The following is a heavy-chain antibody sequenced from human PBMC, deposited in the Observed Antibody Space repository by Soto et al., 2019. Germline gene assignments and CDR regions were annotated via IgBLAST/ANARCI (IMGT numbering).Heavy chain of an antibody. D-gene: IGHD3-10*01. J-gene: IGHJ4*02. Sequence: GSLELSCAASGFAFSSFAMSWVRQSPGKGLEWVSTISGSGGSTYYADAVKVRFSISRDNSMGTLYLQMKSLRVEDTAIYYCAKEVSLGSTVDLGYWGQGTLVTGSS. V-gene: IGHV3-23*01. CDR1: GFAFSSFA. CDR2: ISGSGGST. CDR3: AKEVSLGSTVDLGY.